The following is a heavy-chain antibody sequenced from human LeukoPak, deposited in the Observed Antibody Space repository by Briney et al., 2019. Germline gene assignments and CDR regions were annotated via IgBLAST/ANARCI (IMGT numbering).Heavy chain of an antibody. Sequence: GGSLRLSCAASGFTFSTFAMIWVRQPPGKGLEWVSAFSGSGGSTYYADSVKGRFTISRDNSKNTLYLQVNSLRAEDTAVYYCVTSGLSRFGFWGQGTLVTVSS. CDR1: GFTFSTFA. CDR3: VTSGLSRFGF. CDR2: FSGSGGST. D-gene: IGHD2/OR15-2a*01. J-gene: IGHJ4*02. V-gene: IGHV3-23*01.